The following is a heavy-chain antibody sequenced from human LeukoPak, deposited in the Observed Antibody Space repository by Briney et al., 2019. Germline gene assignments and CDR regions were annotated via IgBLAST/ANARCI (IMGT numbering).Heavy chain of an antibody. V-gene: IGHV4-61*02. J-gene: IGHJ3*02. CDR3: ARGGGWLQLRAFDI. Sequence: PSETLSLTCTVSGGSISSGSYYWSWIWQPAGKGLEWIGRIYTSGSTNYNPSLKSRVTISVDTSKNQFSLKLSSVTAADTAVYYCARGGGWLQLRAFDIWGQGTMVTVSS. CDR1: GGSISSGSYY. CDR2: IYTSGST. D-gene: IGHD5-24*01.